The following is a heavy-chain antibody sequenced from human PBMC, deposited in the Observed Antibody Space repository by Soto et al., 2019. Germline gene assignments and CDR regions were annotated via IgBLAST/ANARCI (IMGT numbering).Heavy chain of an antibody. V-gene: IGHV3-15*07. Sequence: GGSLRLSCVASGFSFNEAWMNWVRQAPGEGLEWVGRTKTSAGGGATDYAAPVQGRFTISRDDSKNALYLHMNSLRTEDTAIYYCTTGSVEGIWGQGTTVTVSS. CDR1: GFSFNEAW. CDR3: TTGSVEGI. D-gene: IGHD2-15*01. CDR2: TKTSAGGGAT. J-gene: IGHJ6*02.